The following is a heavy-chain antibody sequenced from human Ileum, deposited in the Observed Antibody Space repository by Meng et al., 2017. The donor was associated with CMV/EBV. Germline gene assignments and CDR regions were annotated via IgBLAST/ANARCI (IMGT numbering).Heavy chain of an antibody. CDR1: GYTFTGYY. D-gene: IGHD2-2*02. V-gene: IGHV1-2*02. CDR2: INPTSGGT. J-gene: IGHJ4*02. Sequence: SCKASGYTFTGYYMHWVRQAPGQGLEWMGWINPTSGGTNYAQKFQGRVTMTRDTSISTAYMELSRLRSDDTAVYYCAREDSSCYTDWGQGTLVTVSS. CDR3: AREDSSCYTD.